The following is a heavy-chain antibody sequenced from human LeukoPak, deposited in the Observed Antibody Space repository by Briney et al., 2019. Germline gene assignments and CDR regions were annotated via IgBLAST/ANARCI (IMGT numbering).Heavy chain of an antibody. J-gene: IGHJ4*02. CDR2: VSPSGRST. D-gene: IGHD6-13*01. CDR1: GFTLNNYA. Sequence: PGGSLRLSCVPSGFTLNNYAMSWVRQAPGKGLEWISHVSPSGRSTYYSDSVKGRFTISRDNAKNSLYLQMNSLRAEDTAVYYCARVWRGIGLLSWEQQLEEKPTFNDYWGQGTLVTVSS. CDR3: ARVWRGIGLLSWEQQLEEKPTFNDY. V-gene: IGHV3-48*01.